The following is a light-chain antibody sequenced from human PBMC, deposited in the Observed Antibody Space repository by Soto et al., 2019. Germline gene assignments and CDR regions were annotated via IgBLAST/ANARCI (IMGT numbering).Light chain of an antibody. V-gene: IGLV1-40*01. Sequence: QAVVTQPPSVSGAPGQTVIISCTGGSSNIGAGFDVHWYQQLPGTAPKLIIFGNNNRPSGVPDRVSGSRSGNSASLAITGLQAEDEADYYCQSYDSSLSDVFGSGTKLTVL. CDR1: SSNIGAGFD. CDR2: GNN. J-gene: IGLJ1*01. CDR3: QSYDSSLSDV.